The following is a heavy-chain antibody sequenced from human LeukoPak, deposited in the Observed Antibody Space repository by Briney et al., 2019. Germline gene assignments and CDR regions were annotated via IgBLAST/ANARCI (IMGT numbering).Heavy chain of an antibody. D-gene: IGHD2-2*01. J-gene: IGHJ3*02. V-gene: IGHV5-10-1*01. CDR2: IDPSDSYT. Sequence: GESLKISCKGPGYSFTSYWISWVRQMPGKGLEWMGRIDPSDSYTNYSPSFQGHVTISADKSISTAYLQWSSLKASDTAMYYCARSKYCSSTSCYAFDIWGQGTMVTVSS. CDR3: ARSKYCSSTSCYAFDI. CDR1: GYSFTSYW.